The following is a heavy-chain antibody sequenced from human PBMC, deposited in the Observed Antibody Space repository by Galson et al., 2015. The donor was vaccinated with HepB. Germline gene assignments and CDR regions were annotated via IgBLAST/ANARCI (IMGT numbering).Heavy chain of an antibody. Sequence: LSCAVSGFTFKDYAMSWVRQAPGKGLEWVSGISRSGGSTSYADSVKGRFTIPRDNSKNTLFLEISSLRAEDTAIYYCAKDREVGYCSGGSCSPPDSWGQGTLVTVSS. D-gene: IGHD2-15*01. V-gene: IGHV3-23*01. CDR2: ISRSGGST. J-gene: IGHJ4*02. CDR3: AKDREVGYCSGGSCSPPDS. CDR1: GFTFKDYA.